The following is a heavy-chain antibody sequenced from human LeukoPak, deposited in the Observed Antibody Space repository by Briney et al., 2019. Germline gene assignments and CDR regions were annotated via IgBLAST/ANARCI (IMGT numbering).Heavy chain of an antibody. CDR2: IYSGGST. V-gene: IGHV3-53*01. D-gene: IGHD3-22*01. CDR1: GFTVSSNY. J-gene: IGHJ6*03. CDR3: ARPRPDYYDSSGYDYYYYMDV. Sequence: GGSLRLSCAASGFTVSSNYMSWVRQAPGTGLEWVSDIYSGGSTYYADSVKGRFTISRDNSKNMLYLQMNSLTAEDTAVYYCARPRPDYYDSSGYDYYYYMDVWGKGTTVTVSS.